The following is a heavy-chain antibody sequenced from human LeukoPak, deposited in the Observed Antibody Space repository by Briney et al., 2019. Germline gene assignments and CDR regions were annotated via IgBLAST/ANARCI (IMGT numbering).Heavy chain of an antibody. Sequence: SVKVSCKASGYTFTSYAMNWVRQAPGQGLEWMGGITPILGTANYAQKFQGRVTINADQSTSTAYMELSSLRSEDTAVYYCARSLIDYGGSYDAFDIWGQGTMVTISS. D-gene: IGHD4-23*01. CDR2: ITPILGTA. J-gene: IGHJ3*02. V-gene: IGHV1-69*10. CDR1: GYTFTSYA. CDR3: ARSLIDYGGSYDAFDI.